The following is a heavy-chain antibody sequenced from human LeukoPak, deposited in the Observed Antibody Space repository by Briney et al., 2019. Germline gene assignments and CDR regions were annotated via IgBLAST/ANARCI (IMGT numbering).Heavy chain of an antibody. CDR3: ARGGLVYYFDY. D-gene: IGHD6-19*01. J-gene: IGHJ4*02. CDR2: IYYSGST. Sequence: PSETLSLTCTVSGGSISSSSYYWGWIRQPPGKGLEWIGSIYYSGSTYYNPSLKSRVTISVDTSKDQFSLKLSSVTAADTAVYYCARGGLVYYFDYWGQGTLVTVSS. CDR1: GGSISSSSYY. V-gene: IGHV4-39*07.